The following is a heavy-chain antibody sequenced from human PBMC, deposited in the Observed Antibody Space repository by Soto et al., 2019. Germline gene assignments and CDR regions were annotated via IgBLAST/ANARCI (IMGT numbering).Heavy chain of an antibody. Sequence: GGSLRLSCAASGFTFSSYGMHWVRQAPGKGLEWVAVIWYDGSNKYYADSVKGRFTISRDNSKNTLYLQMNSLRAEDTAVYYCARVGWKQWLARGHDAFDIWGQGTMVTVSS. CDR3: ARVGWKQWLARGHDAFDI. D-gene: IGHD6-19*01. CDR1: GFTFSSYG. J-gene: IGHJ3*02. CDR2: IWYDGSNK. V-gene: IGHV3-33*01.